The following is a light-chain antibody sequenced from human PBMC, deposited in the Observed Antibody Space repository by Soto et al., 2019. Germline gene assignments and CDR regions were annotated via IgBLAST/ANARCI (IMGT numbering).Light chain of an antibody. J-gene: IGKJ2*01. CDR2: DAS. CDR1: QSVSSY. Sequence: DSVLTQSPATLSLSPGERATLSCRASQSVSSYLAWYQQKPGQAPRLLIYDASNRATGIPARFSGSGSGTDFPLTISSLEPEDSAVYYCQQRCNCPPKYTLGQGTKREIK. CDR3: QQRCNCPPKYT. V-gene: IGKV3-11*01.